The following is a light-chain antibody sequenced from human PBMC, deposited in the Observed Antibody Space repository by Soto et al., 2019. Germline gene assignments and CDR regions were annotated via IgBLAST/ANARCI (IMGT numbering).Light chain of an antibody. CDR2: AAS. CDR3: QHSST. Sequence: DIQMTQSPSSLSASVGDRVTITCRASQSISSYLNWYQQKPGKAPKLLIYAASSLQSGVPSRFSGSGSGTDFTLTISSLQPEDFATYYCQHSSTFGQGTKVDIK. V-gene: IGKV1-39*01. J-gene: IGKJ1*01. CDR1: QSISSY.